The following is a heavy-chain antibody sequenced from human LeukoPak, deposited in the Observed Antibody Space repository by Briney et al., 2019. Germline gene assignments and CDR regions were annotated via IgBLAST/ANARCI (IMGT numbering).Heavy chain of an antibody. CDR1: GFTGSSKY. CDR3: ARGDGYHGGFDY. V-gene: IGHV3-48*04. Sequence: PGGSLRPSCAASGFTGSSKYMSWVRQAPGKGLEWVSYISISTTTTYYADSVKGRFTISRDNAKNSLYLQMNNLRAEDTAVYYCARGDGYHGGFDYWGQGTLVTVSS. J-gene: IGHJ4*02. CDR2: ISISTTTT. D-gene: IGHD5-24*01.